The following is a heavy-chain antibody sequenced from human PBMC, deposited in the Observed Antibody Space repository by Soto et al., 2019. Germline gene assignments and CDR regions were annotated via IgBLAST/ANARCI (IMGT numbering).Heavy chain of an antibody. CDR3: ARGIRTGYYTLDY. CDR1: GFTVSSNY. D-gene: IGHD3-9*01. V-gene: IGHV3-53*02. CDR2: IYSGGST. Sequence: EVQLVETGGGLIQPGGSLRLSCAASGFTVSSNYMSWVRQAPGKGLEWVSVIYSGGSTYYADSVKGRFTISRDKSKNTLYLQMNSLRAEDTAVYYCARGIRTGYYTLDYWGQGTLVTVSS. J-gene: IGHJ4*02.